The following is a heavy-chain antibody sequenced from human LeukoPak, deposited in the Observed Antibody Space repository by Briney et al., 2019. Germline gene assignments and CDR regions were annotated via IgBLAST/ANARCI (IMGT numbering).Heavy chain of an antibody. V-gene: IGHV3-23*01. CDR2: ISDTGKTT. D-gene: IGHD4/OR15-4a*01. CDR3: ARGGAYDYGVLDA. CDR1: GFTFSNTW. Sequence: GGSLRLSCVASGFTFSNTWMNWVRQAPGEGLQWVSTISDTGKTTFYRDSVRGRFTISRDISNNTLYLQMDGLRADDTAVYYCARGGAYDYGVLDAWGQGTLVTVSS. J-gene: IGHJ5*02.